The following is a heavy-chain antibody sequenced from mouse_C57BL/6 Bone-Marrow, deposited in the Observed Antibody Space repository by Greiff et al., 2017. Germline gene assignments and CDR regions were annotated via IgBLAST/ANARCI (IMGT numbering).Heavy chain of an antibody. V-gene: IGHV1-26*01. CDR2: INPNNGGT. Sequence: EVQLQQSGPELVKPGASVKISCKASGYTFTDYYMNWVKQSHGKSLEWIGDINPNNGGTSYNQKFKGKATLTVDKSSSTAYMELRSRTAEDSAVYYCARGEGLGPFDYWGQGTTLTVSS. J-gene: IGHJ2*01. D-gene: IGHD3-3*01. CDR3: ARGEGLGPFDY. CDR1: GYTFTDYY.